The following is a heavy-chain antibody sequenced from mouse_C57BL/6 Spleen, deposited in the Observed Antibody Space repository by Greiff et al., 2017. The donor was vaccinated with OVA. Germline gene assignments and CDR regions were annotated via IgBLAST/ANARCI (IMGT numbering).Heavy chain of an antibody. J-gene: IGHJ3*01. V-gene: IGHV5-16*01. Sequence: EVKLVESEGGLVQPGSSMKLSCTASGFTFSDYYMAWVRQVPEKGLEWVANINYDGSSTYYLDSLKSRFIISRDNAKNILYLQMSSLKSEDTATYYCARGGYDDYYGFAYWGQGTLVTVSA. CDR2: INYDGSST. CDR3: ARGGYDDYYGFAY. D-gene: IGHD2-3*01. CDR1: GFTFSDYY.